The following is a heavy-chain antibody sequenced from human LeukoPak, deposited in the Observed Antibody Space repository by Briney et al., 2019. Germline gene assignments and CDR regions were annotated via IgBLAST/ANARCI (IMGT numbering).Heavy chain of an antibody. Sequence: GGSLRLSCAASGFTFSSYAMSWVRQAPGKGLEWVSAISDSGGSTYYADSVKGRFTISRDNSKNTLYLQMNSLRAEDTAVYYCAKVTLVFYGAINYWGQGTLVTVSS. CDR2: ISDSGGST. D-gene: IGHD4-17*01. CDR1: GFTFSSYA. CDR3: AKVTLVFYGAINY. V-gene: IGHV3-23*01. J-gene: IGHJ4*02.